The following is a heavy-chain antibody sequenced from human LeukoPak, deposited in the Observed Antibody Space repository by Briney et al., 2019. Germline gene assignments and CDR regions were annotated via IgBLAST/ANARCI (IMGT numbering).Heavy chain of an antibody. V-gene: IGHV4-59*11. CDR1: GVSISSHY. Sequence: PSETLSLTCTVSGVSISSHYWSWIRQSPGKGLEWIGFISYSGSTDYNPSLKSRVTISFDTSENQFSLKLSSVTAADTAVYYCAKEPKPRGVIAAAGWRPFDYWGQGTLVTVSS. CDR2: ISYSGST. CDR3: AKEPKPRGVIAAAGWRPFDY. D-gene: IGHD6-13*01. J-gene: IGHJ4*02.